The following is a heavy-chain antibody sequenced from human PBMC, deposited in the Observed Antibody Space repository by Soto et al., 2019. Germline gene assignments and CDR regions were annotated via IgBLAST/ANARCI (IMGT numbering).Heavy chain of an antibody. V-gene: IGHV3-33*01. CDR1: GFTFSTYG. CDR2: IWYDGSHK. J-gene: IGHJ6*03. CDR3: ARVTLAAYYYYYYMDV. Sequence: GGSLRLSCAASGFTFSTYGMHWVRQAPGKGLEWVAVIWYDGSHKYYADSVKGRFTISRDNSKNTLYLQMNSLRAEDTAVYYCARVTLAAYYYYYYMDVWGKGTTVTVSS. D-gene: IGHD1-1*01.